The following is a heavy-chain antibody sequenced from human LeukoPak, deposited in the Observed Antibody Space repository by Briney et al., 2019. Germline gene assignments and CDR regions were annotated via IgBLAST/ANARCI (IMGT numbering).Heavy chain of an antibody. Sequence: PGGSLRLSCAASGFTFSSYAMHWVRQAPGKGLEWVAVISYDGSNKYYADSVKGRFTISRDNSKDTLYLQMNSLRAEDTAVYYCARPYNKLGIRSAFDIWGQGTMVTVSS. J-gene: IGHJ3*02. CDR2: ISYDGSNK. CDR3: ARPYNKLGIRSAFDI. D-gene: IGHD7-27*01. V-gene: IGHV3-30-3*01. CDR1: GFTFSSYA.